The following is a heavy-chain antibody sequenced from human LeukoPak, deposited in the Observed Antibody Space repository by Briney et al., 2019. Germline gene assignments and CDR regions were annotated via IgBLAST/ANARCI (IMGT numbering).Heavy chain of an antibody. Sequence: GGSLRLSCAASGFTFSSHAMSWARQAPGKGLEWVSAISGSGGSTYYADSVKSRFTISRDNSKNTLYLQMNSLRAEDTAVYCCANSPLFVWGSYRSPYYFDYGGQGTLVTVST. CDR2: ISGSGGST. V-gene: IGHV3-23*01. CDR3: ANSPLFVWGSYRSPYYFDY. D-gene: IGHD3-16*02. J-gene: IGHJ4*02. CDR1: GFTFSSHA.